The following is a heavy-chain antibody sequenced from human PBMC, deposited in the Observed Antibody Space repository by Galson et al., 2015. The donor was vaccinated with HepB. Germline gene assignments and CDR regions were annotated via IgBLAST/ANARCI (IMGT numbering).Heavy chain of an antibody. Sequence: LRLSCAASGFMFGTYWMQWVRQAPGKGLVWVSVINPDGTTTNYADSVRGRFTISRDNVRNTMFLQMNSLRAEDMGVYYCVRDSGTYPGYYDFWGQGILVAVSS. CDR3: VRDSGTYPGYYDF. CDR1: GFMFGTYW. D-gene: IGHD1-26*01. J-gene: IGHJ4*02. CDR2: INPDGTTT. V-gene: IGHV3-74*01.